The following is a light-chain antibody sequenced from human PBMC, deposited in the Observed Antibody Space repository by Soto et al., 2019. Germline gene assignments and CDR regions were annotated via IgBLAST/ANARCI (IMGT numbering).Light chain of an antibody. CDR3: MQGTHWPPYT. CDR2: KVS. J-gene: IGKJ2*01. Sequence: DVAMTQSPLSLPVTLGQPASISCRSSQSLTYSDGNTYLNWFHLRPGQSPRRLIYKVSNRDSGVPDRFSGSGSGPDLTMKISRVDAEDVGAYYCMQGTHWPPYTFGQGTKLEIK. V-gene: IGKV2-30*01. CDR1: QSLTYSDGNTY.